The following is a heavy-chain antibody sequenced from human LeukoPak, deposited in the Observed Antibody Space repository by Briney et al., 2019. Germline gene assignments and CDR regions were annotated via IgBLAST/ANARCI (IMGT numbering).Heavy chain of an antibody. CDR3: AKARTYSSGYHYYDY. J-gene: IGHJ4*02. CDR2: ISHDGSNK. D-gene: IGHD3-22*01. Sequence: PGGSLRLSCAASGFTFSSYGMHWVRQAPGKGLEWVAVISHDGSNKYYADSVKGRFTISRDNSKNTLYLQMNSLRAEDTAVYYCAKARTYSSGYHYYDYWGQGTLVTVSS. V-gene: IGHV3-30*18. CDR1: GFTFSSYG.